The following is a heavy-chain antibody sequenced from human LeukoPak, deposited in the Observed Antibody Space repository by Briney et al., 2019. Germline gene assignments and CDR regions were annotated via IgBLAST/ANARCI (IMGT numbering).Heavy chain of an antibody. D-gene: IGHD3-22*01. V-gene: IGHV3-21*01. CDR1: GFTFSTYS. CDR2: ISSSSTYI. Sequence: GGSLRLSCAASGFTFSTYSMNWVRQAPGKGLEWVSSISSSSTYIYYADSVKGRFTISRDNAKNSLYLQMNSLRAEDTAVYYCASGDSSKIGGQGTLVTVSS. J-gene: IGHJ4*02. CDR3: ASGDSSKI.